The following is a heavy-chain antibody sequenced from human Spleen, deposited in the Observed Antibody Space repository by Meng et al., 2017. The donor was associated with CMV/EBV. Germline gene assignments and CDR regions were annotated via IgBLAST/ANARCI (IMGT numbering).Heavy chain of an antibody. V-gene: IGHV3-30*02. CDR3: AKVLVGASRTFDY. CDR2: IRYDGSNK. D-gene: IGHD1-26*01. J-gene: IGHJ4*02. CDR1: GFTFSSYG. Sequence: LSLTCAASGFTFSSYGMHWVRQAPGKGLEWVAFIRYDGSNKYCADSVKGRFTISRDNSKNTLYLQMNSLRAEDTAIYYCAKVLVGASRTFDYWGQGTLVTVSS.